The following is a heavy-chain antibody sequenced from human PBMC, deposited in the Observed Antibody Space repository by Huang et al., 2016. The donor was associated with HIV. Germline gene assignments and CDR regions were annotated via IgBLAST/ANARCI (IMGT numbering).Heavy chain of an antibody. CDR2: IYYSGST. J-gene: IGHJ4*02. D-gene: IGHD3-10*01. V-gene: IGHV4-39*01. CDR1: GGSIRSDNYY. Sequence: QLQLQESSPGLVKPSETLSLTCTVSGGSIRSDNYYWGWIRQPPGKGLEWIGCIYYSGSTYSNPSLKIRVTITLDTSKNQFSLKMRSVTAADTAVYYCARLPGSITMIRGVITDPYWGQGTLVTVSS. CDR3: ARLPGSITMIRGVITDPY.